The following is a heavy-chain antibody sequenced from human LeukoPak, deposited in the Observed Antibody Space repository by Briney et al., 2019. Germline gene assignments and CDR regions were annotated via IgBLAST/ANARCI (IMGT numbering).Heavy chain of an antibody. Sequence: ASVKVSCKASGYTFTSYGISWVRHAPGQGLEWMGWISAYNGNTNNAQKLQGRVTMTTDTSTSTAYMELRSLRSDDTAVYYCARGAFGAWGVIMGYYNYMDFWGKGTTVIVSS. CDR1: GYTFTSYG. CDR3: ARGAFGAWGVIMGYYNYMDF. J-gene: IGHJ6*03. D-gene: IGHD3-10*01. V-gene: IGHV1-18*01. CDR2: ISAYNGNT.